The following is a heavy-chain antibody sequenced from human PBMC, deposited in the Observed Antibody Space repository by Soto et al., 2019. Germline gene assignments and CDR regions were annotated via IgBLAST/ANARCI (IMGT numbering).Heavy chain of an antibody. CDR3: ARTRYCSGTSCYFDY. D-gene: IGHD2-2*01. Sequence: SETLSLTCTGSGGSISSYYWSWIRQPPGKGLEWIGYIYYSGSTNYNPSLKSRVTISVDTSKTQFSLKLSSVAAADTALYYCARTRYCSGTSCYFDYWGQGTLVTVSS. CDR1: GGSISSYY. CDR2: IYYSGST. J-gene: IGHJ4*03. V-gene: IGHV4-59*01.